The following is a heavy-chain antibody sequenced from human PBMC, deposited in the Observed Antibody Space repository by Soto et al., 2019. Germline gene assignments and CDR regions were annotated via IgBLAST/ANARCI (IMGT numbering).Heavy chain of an antibody. CDR2: MNPNSGNT. Sequence: ASVKVSCKASHYTFTSYAISWVRQATGQGLEWMGWMNPNSGNTGYAQNFQGRVTMTRNTSISTAYMELSSLTYEDTAVYYCARGEWELSWWGQGTQVTVSS. CDR3: ARGEWELSW. V-gene: IGHV1-8*02. CDR1: HYTFTSYA. J-gene: IGHJ4*02. D-gene: IGHD1-26*01.